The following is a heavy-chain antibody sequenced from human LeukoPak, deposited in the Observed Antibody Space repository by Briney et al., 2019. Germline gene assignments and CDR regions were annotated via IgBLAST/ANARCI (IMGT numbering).Heavy chain of an antibody. CDR3: AKAMVRGAPDAFDI. Sequence: GQSLKISCKGSGYSFTSYWIGWVRQMPGKGLEWMGSIYPGDSDTRYIPSFQGQVTISADKSISTAYLQWSSLKASDTAMYYCAKAMVRGAPDAFDIWGQGTMVTVSS. J-gene: IGHJ3*02. CDR2: IYPGDSDT. V-gene: IGHV5-51*01. D-gene: IGHD3-10*01. CDR1: GYSFTSYW.